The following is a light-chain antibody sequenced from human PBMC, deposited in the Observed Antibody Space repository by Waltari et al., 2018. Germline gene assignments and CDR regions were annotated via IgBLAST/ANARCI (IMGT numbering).Light chain of an antibody. Sequence: QSALSQPASVSGSPGQSISISCTGTSSDVGGHNYVSWYQQHPGKAPKLLIYEVTNRPSGVSNRFSCSKSGNAASLTISGLQAEDEGDYYCSSFSTSSTLLLFGGGTKLTVL. J-gene: IGLJ2*01. CDR1: SSDVGGHNY. V-gene: IGLV2-14*01. CDR3: SSFSTSSTLLL. CDR2: EVT.